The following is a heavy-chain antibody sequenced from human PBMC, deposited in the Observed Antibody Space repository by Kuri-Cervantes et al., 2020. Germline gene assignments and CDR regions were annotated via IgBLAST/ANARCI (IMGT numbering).Heavy chain of an antibody. D-gene: IGHD1-1*01. CDR2: INPNSGGT. CDR1: GYTFPGYY. J-gene: IGHJ4*02. V-gene: IGHV1-2*02. CDR3: ARDPGHWNHVQADY. Sequence: SVQVTCLESGYTFPGYYMHWVRQAPGQGLEWMGWINPNSGGTNYAQKFQGRVTMTLDTSISTAYMELGRLRSDDTAVYYCARDPGHWNHVQADYWGQGTLVTVSS.